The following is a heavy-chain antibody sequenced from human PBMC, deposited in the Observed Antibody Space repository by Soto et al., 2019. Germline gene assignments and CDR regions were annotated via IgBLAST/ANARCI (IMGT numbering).Heavy chain of an antibody. Sequence: EVQLLESGGGLVQPGGSLRLSCAASGFTFSSYAMSWVRQAPGKGLEWVSAISGSGGSTYYADSVKGRFTISRDNSKNTLYLQMNSLRAEDTAVYYCAKDALQTYYDFWSGYYHTPHNWFDPWGQGTLVTVSS. CDR2: ISGSGGST. J-gene: IGHJ5*02. D-gene: IGHD3-3*01. V-gene: IGHV3-23*01. CDR1: GFTFSSYA. CDR3: AKDALQTYYDFWSGYYHTPHNWFDP.